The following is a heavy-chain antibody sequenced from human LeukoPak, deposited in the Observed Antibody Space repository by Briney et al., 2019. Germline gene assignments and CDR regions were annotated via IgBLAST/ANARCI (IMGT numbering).Heavy chain of an antibody. CDR1: GFTFTSSA. CDR2: IVVGSGNT. V-gene: IGHV1-58*02. Sequence: ASVKVSCKASGFTFTSSAMQWMRQARGQRLEWIGWIVVGSGNTNYAQKFQERVTITRDMSTSTAYMELSSLRSEDTAVYYCAAAPSIAARPDLMNYFDYWGQGTLVTVSS. CDR3: AAAPSIAARPDLMNYFDY. J-gene: IGHJ4*02. D-gene: IGHD6-6*01.